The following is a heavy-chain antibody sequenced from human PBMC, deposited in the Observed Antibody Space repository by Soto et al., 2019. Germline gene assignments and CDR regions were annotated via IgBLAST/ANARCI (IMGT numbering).Heavy chain of an antibody. CDR1: GFTFSTYW. J-gene: IGHJ4*02. CDR3: AAGGSGDYAN. D-gene: IGHD3-22*01. V-gene: IGHV3-74*01. CDR2: IKTDATYA. Sequence: EVQLVESGGDLVQPGGSLRLSCAASGFTFSTYWMHWVRQAPGTGLLWVSRIKTDATYATYADSVKGRFTISRANAKTTLHLQMDRLRVEEAALYYCAAGGSGDYANWGQGNLVTVSS.